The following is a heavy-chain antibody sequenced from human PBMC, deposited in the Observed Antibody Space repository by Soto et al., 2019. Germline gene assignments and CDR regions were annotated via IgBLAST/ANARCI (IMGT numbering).Heavy chain of an antibody. J-gene: IGHJ5*02. CDR1: GFTFSDYY. D-gene: IGHD5-18*01. V-gene: IGHV3-11*01. Sequence: QVQLVESGGGLVKPGGSLRLSCGASGFTFSDYYMSWIRQAPGKGLEWVSYISSSGSTIYYADSVKGRFTIPRDNAKNSLYRQMNGLRAEDTAVYYGARDSEPAYSYGFNWFDPWGQGTLVTVSS. CDR3: ARDSEPAYSYGFNWFDP. CDR2: ISSSGSTI.